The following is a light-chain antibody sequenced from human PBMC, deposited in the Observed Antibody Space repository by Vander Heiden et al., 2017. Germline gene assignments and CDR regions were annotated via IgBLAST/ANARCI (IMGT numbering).Light chain of an antibody. Sequence: SYELTQPPSVSASLGQTASITCSGDKLGDKYACWYQQKPGQSPVLVIYQDSKRPSGIPERFSGSNSGNTATLTISGTQAMDEADYYCQAWDSSTVVFGGGTKLTVL. J-gene: IGLJ2*01. CDR3: QAWDSSTVV. V-gene: IGLV3-1*01. CDR2: QDS. CDR1: KLGDKY.